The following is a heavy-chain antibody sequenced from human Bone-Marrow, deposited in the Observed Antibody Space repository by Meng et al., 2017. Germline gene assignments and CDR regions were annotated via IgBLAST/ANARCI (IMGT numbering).Heavy chain of an antibody. CDR1: GASISSGGYY. CDR3: ARALGDTSGYNPEHYFDY. D-gene: IGHD3-22*01. J-gene: IGHJ4*02. CDR2: IYYSGST. Sequence: QVQLQESGPGLVKPSQTLFLSCPFSGASISSGGYYWSWIRQHPGKGLEWIGYIYYSGSTYYNPSLKSRVTISVDTSKNQFSLKLTSVTAADTAVYYCARALGDTSGYNPEHYFDYWGQGTLVTVSS. V-gene: IGHV4-31*03.